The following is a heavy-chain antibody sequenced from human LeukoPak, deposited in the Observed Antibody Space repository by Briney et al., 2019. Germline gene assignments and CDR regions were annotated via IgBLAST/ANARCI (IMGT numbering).Heavy chain of an antibody. CDR2: IYHSGST. Sequence: SETLSLTCAVSNYSITSSYYWGWIRQAPGKGLDWIGSIYHSGSTYYNPSLKSRVTISVVTSKNQFSLRLSSVTAADTAVYYCARRYTSGWYFDFWGQGTLVTVSS. CDR3: ARRYTSGWYFDF. J-gene: IGHJ4*02. V-gene: IGHV4-38-2*01. CDR1: NYSITSSYY. D-gene: IGHD6-19*01.